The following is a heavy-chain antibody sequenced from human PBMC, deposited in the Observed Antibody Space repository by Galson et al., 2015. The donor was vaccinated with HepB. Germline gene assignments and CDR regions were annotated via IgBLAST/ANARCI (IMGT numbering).Heavy chain of an antibody. D-gene: IGHD1-14*01. CDR3: AREIPSTTWFDP. Sequence: SVKVSCKASGGTFSSYAISWVRQAPGQGLEWMGRIIPILGIANYAQKFQGRVTITADKSTSTAYMELSSLRSEDTAVYYCAREIPSTTWFDPWGQGTLVTVSS. J-gene: IGHJ5*02. CDR1: GGTFSSYA. V-gene: IGHV1-69*04. CDR2: IIPILGIA.